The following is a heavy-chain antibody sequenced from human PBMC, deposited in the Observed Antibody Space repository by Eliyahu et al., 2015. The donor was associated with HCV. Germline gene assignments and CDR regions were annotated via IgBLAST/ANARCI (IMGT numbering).Heavy chain of an antibody. V-gene: IGHV4-59*01. CDR3: ASGGGGIAVAGTGGWFDP. Sequence: QVQLXESGPGLVKPSETLSLTCTVSGGSXXPXYWXWIRQPPGKGLEWLGDIHYSGSTNYNPSLKSRVTISLDTSKNQFSLKLTSVTAADTAVYFCASGGGGIAVAGTGGWFDPWGQGTLVTVSS. CDR2: IHYSGST. J-gene: IGHJ5*02. D-gene: IGHD6-19*01. CDR1: GGSXXPXY.